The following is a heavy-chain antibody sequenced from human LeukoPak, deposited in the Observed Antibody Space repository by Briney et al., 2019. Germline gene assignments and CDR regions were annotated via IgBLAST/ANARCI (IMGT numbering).Heavy chain of an antibody. J-gene: IGHJ4*02. CDR2: IKQDGSGK. Sequence: GGSLTLTCTASGFTFSSHWMSWIRQPPGKGLEWMANIKQDGSGKYYVDSVKGRFTISRDNAKNSLYLQMNSLRAEDTSVYYCAREKYYDILTGYPHFDYWGQGTLVTVSS. CDR1: GFTFSSHW. D-gene: IGHD3-9*01. V-gene: IGHV3-7*01. CDR3: AREKYYDILTGYPHFDY.